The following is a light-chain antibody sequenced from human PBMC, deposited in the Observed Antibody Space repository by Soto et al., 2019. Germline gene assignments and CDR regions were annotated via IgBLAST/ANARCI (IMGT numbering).Light chain of an antibody. CDR1: SSNIGNNY. CDR3: GTWDSSLSAGWV. V-gene: IGLV1-51*02. Sequence: SALTQPPSVSAAPGQKVTISCSGSSSNIGNNYVSWYQQLPGTAPKLLIYENNKRPSGIPDRFSGSKSGTSATLGITGLQTGDEADYYCGTWDSSLSAGWVFGTGTKVTVL. J-gene: IGLJ1*01. CDR2: ENN.